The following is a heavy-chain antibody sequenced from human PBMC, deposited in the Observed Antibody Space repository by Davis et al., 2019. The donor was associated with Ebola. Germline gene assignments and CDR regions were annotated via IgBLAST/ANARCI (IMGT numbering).Heavy chain of an antibody. CDR3: ARHVGGGALDY. J-gene: IGHJ4*02. V-gene: IGHV5-10-1*01. Sequence: GESLKISCKGSGYSFTSYWIGWVRQMPGKGLEWMGRIDPSDSQTDYSPSFQGHVTISVDKSISNAYVQWSSLEASDTAMYYCARHVGGGALDYWGQGTLVTVSS. CDR1: GYSFTSYW. CDR2: IDPSDSQT.